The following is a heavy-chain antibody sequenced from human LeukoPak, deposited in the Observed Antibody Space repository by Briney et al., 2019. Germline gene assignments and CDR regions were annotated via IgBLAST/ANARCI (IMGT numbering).Heavy chain of an antibody. J-gene: IGHJ4*02. CDR1: GYTFTSYD. CDR3: ARGYYDILTGSSGFDY. V-gene: IGHV1-8*01. D-gene: IGHD3-9*01. Sequence: AASVKVSCKASGYTFTSYDINWVRQATGQGLEWMGWMNPNSGNTGYAQKFQGRVTMTRNTSISTAYMELSSLRSEDTAVYYCARGYYDILTGSSGFDYWGQGTLVTVSS. CDR2: MNPNSGNT.